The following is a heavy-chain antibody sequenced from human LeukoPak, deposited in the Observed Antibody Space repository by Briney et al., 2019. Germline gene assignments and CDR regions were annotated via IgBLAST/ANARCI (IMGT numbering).Heavy chain of an antibody. Sequence: PGGSLRLSCAASGFTFSTYSMNWVRQAPGKGREWISYISISNSDIYYADSVKGRFTISRDNDRNSLYLQMNSLRDEDTAVYYCARDYLYAFDYWGQGTLVTVSS. D-gene: IGHD2-2*01. CDR3: ARDYLYAFDY. J-gene: IGHJ4*02. V-gene: IGHV3-48*02. CDR1: GFTFSTYS. CDR2: ISISNSDI.